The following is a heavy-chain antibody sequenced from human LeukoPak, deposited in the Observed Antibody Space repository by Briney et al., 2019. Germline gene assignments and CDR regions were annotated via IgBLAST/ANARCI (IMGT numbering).Heavy chain of an antibody. Sequence: ETLSLTCTVSGGSISSSSYYWGWIRQPPGKGLEWIGSIYYSGSTYYNPSLKSRVTISVDTSRNQFSLKLSSVTAADTAVYYCARHREGYYYYGMDVWGQGTTVTVS. J-gene: IGHJ6*02. V-gene: IGHV4-39*07. CDR3: ARHREGYYYYGMDV. CDR1: GGSISSSSYY. CDR2: IYYSGST. D-gene: IGHD3-16*02.